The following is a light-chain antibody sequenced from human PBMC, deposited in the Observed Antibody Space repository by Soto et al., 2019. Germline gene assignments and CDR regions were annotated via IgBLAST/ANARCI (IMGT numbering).Light chain of an antibody. J-gene: IGKJ4*01. CDR1: QSISSY. CDR2: DAS. Sequence: EIVLTQSPATLSLSPGERATLSCRASQSISSYLAWYQQKPGQAPRLLIYDASNRATGIPARFSGGGTGTDVTLTISSLEPEDFAVYYYQQRSNWPPTFGGGTKVAIK. CDR3: QQRSNWPPT. V-gene: IGKV3-11*01.